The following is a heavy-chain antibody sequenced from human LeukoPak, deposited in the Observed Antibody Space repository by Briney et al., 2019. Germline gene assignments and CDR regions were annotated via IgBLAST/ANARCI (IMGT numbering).Heavy chain of an antibody. CDR2: IYYSGST. Sequence: SETLSLTCTVSGGSISSSSYYWGWIRQPPGKGLEWIGSIYYSGSTYYNPSLKSRVTISVDTSKNQFSLKLSSVTAADTAVYYCARVMIDSSGYYYFDYWGQGTLVTVPS. J-gene: IGHJ4*02. CDR3: ARVMIDSSGYYYFDY. D-gene: IGHD3-22*01. V-gene: IGHV4-39*07. CDR1: GGSISSSSYY.